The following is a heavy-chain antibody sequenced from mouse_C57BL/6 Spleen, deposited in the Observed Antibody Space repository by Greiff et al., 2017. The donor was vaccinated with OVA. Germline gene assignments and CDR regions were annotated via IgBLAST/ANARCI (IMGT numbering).Heavy chain of an antibody. Sequence: VQLVESGAELVRPGASVTLSCKASGYTFTDYEMHWVKQTPVHGLEWIGAIDPETGGTAYNQKFKGKAILTADKSSSTANMELRSLTSEDSAVYYCTRKASYYSNWFAYWGQGTLVTVSA. CDR2: IDPETGGT. D-gene: IGHD2-5*01. CDR1: GYTFTDYE. V-gene: IGHV1-15*01. CDR3: TRKASYYSNWFAY. J-gene: IGHJ3*01.